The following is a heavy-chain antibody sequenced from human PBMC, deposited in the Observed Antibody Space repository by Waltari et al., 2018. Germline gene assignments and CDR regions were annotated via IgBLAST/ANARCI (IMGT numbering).Heavy chain of an antibody. CDR1: VFSFRSFG. Sequence: EVQLLESGGGLVQPGGSLRLSCAASVFSFRSFGMSWVRRAPGKGLEWVSAIGAVTSTYYADSVKGRFTISRDNSKNTLFLQMNSLRAEDTAIYYCTRVHSLGQYDTSGAESNFDHWGQGALVTVSS. V-gene: IGHV3-23*01. D-gene: IGHD3-22*01. J-gene: IGHJ4*02. CDR3: TRVHSLGQYDTSGAESNFDH. CDR2: IGAVTST.